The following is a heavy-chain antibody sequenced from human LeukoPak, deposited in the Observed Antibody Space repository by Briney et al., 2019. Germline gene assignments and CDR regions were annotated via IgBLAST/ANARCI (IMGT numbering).Heavy chain of an antibody. V-gene: IGHV1-46*01. Sequence: ASVKVSCKASGGTFTSYYMHWVRQAPGQGLEWMGIINPSGGSTSYAQKFQGRVTMTRDMSTSTVYMELSSLRSEDTAVYYCARDHLAAARYGVVTAIPGRMDVWGKGTTVTVSS. CDR3: ARDHLAAARYGVVTAIPGRMDV. D-gene: IGHD2-21*02. CDR2: INPSGGST. CDR1: GGTFTSYY. J-gene: IGHJ6*04.